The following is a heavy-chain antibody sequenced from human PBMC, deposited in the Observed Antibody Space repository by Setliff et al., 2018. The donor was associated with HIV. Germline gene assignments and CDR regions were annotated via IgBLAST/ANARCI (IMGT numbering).Heavy chain of an antibody. CDR3: AKAHFGYTYVHRVSWGSDAFDI. CDR2: ISWNSGNI. V-gene: IGHV3-9*01. CDR1: GFIFDDYA. D-gene: IGHD5-18*01. Sequence: GGSLRLSCAASGFIFDDYAMYWVRQVPGKGLEWVAGISWNSGNIGYGDSVKGRFTISRDNSKNTVYLQMNSLRAEDTAVYYCAKAHFGYTYVHRVSWGSDAFDIWGQGTMVTVSS. J-gene: IGHJ3*02.